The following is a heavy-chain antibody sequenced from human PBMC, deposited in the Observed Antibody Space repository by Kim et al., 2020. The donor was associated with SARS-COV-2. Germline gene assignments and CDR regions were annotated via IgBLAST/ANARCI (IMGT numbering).Heavy chain of an antibody. CDR3: ARLLSYSNYYFDY. V-gene: IGHV4-39*01. J-gene: IGHJ4*02. D-gene: IGHD4-4*01. Sequence: YHPSLKSRVTISVDTSKNQSSLKLSSVTAADTAVYYCARLLSYSNYYFDYWGQGTLVTVSS.